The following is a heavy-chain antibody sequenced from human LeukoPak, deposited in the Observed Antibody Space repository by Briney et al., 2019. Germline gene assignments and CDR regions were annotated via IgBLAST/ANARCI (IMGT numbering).Heavy chain of an antibody. Sequence: SETLSLTCSVSGGSISSSSYYWFWIRQPPGKGLEWIGNVYYSGNTYYNPSLKSRVIISVDTSKNQFSLKLISVTAADTALYYCARHVRCGGDCSRLDYWGQGTLVTVSS. J-gene: IGHJ4*02. CDR1: GGSISSSSYY. CDR3: ARHVRCGGDCSRLDY. CDR2: VYYSGNT. V-gene: IGHV4-39*01. D-gene: IGHD2-21*02.